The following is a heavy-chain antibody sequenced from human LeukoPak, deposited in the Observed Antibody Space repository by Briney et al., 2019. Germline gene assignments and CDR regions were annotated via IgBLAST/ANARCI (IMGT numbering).Heavy chain of an antibody. CDR3: ARGRRWLQPLDY. J-gene: IGHJ4*02. V-gene: IGHV3-7*04. Sequence: PGGSLRLSCAASGFTFSNHWMSWVRQARGKGLEGVANIKEDGGERNYVDCVRGRFTISRDNGKQSVFLQMNSLRVEDLGVYYCARGRRWLQPLDYWGQGTLVTVSS. CDR2: IKEDGGER. CDR1: GFTFSNHW. D-gene: IGHD5-24*01.